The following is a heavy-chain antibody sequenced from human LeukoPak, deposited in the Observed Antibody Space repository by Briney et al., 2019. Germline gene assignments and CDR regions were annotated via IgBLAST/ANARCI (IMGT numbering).Heavy chain of an antibody. CDR3: ARGSRKGEYYYYYMDV. CDR1: GYTFTSYY. CDR2: INPSGGST. J-gene: IGHJ6*03. Sequence: ASVKVSCKASGYTFTSYYMHWVRQAPGQGLEWMGIINPSGGSTSYAQKLQGRVTMTRDMSTSTVYMELSSLRSEDTAVYYCARGSRKGEYYYYYMDVWGKGTTVTVSS. V-gene: IGHV1-46*01. D-gene: IGHD6-13*01.